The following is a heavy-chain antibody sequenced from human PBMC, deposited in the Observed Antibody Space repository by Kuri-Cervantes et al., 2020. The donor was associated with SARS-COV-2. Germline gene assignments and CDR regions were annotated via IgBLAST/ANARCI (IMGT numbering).Heavy chain of an antibody. CDR2: IIPIFGTA. CDR1: GGTFSSYA. J-gene: IGHJ5*02. CDR3: ARGLFSILWTQNNWFDP. D-gene: IGHD1-1*01. Sequence: SVKVSCKASGGTFSSYAISWVRQAPGQGLEWMGRIIPIFGTANYAQKFQGRVTITRNTSISTAYMELSSLRSEDTAVYYCARGLFSILWTQNNWFDPWGQGTLVTVSS. V-gene: IGHV1-69*05.